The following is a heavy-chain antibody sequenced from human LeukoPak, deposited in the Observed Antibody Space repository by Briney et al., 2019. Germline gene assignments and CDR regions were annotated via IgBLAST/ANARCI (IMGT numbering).Heavy chain of an antibody. CDR1: GGSISSYY. CDR2: MYYSGST. D-gene: IGHD6-13*01. J-gene: IGHJ2*01. CDR3: ARVYYSSSYDYWYFDL. Sequence: SETLSLTCTVSGGSISSYYWSWIRQPPGKGLEWIGYMYYSGSTNYNPSLKSRVTISVDTSKNQFSLKLSSVTAADTAMYYCARVYYSSSYDYWYFDLWGRGTLVTVSS. V-gene: IGHV4-59*01.